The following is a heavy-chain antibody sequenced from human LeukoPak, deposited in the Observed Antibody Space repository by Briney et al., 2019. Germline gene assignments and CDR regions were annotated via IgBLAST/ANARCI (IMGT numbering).Heavy chain of an antibody. CDR1: GFTFSSYG. CDR2: ISYDGSNK. J-gene: IGHJ4*02. V-gene: IGHV3-30*18. CDR3: AKGVGYSSGWYTS. D-gene: IGHD6-19*01. Sequence: GRSLRLSCAASGFTFSSYGMHWVRQAPGKGLEWVAVISYDGSNKYYADSVKGRFTISRDNSKNTLYLQMNSLRAEDTAVYYCAKGVGYSSGWYTSWGQGTLVTVSS.